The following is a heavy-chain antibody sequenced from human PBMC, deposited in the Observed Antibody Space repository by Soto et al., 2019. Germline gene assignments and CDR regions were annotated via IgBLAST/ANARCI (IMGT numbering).Heavy chain of an antibody. CDR1: GGTFSSYA. V-gene: IGHV1-69*06. Sequence: QVQLVQSGAEVKKPGSSVKVSCKASGGTFSSYAISWVRQAPGQGLEWMGGIIPIFGTANYAQKFQGRVMINADKSQSKGHMEVGRLGSEDTGVYLWSRVKDYGDYVRDKQRDYHRNDVWGPGTT. CDR3: SRVKDYGDYVRDKQRDYHRNDV. CDR2: IIPIFGTA. D-gene: IGHD4-17*01. J-gene: IGHJ6*02.